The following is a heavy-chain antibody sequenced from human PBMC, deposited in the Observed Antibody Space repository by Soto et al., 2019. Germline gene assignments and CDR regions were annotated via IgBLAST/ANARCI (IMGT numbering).Heavy chain of an antibody. CDR2: IYYSGST. D-gene: IGHD3-10*01. Sequence: SETLSLTCTVSGGSISSGGYYWSWIRQHPGKGLEWIGYIYYSGSTNYNPSLKSRVTISVDTSKNQFSLKLSSVTAADTAVYYCAGNGSGSYPYYYYMDVWGKGTTVTVSS. CDR3: AGNGSGSYPYYYYMDV. CDR1: GGSISSGGYY. J-gene: IGHJ6*03. V-gene: IGHV4-61*08.